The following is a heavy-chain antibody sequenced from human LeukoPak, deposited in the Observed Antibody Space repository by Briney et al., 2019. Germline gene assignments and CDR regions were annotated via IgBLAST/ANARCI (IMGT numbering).Heavy chain of an antibody. J-gene: IGHJ4*02. CDR2: ISSNGDST. CDR1: GFSFSDYS. V-gene: IGHV3-64*01. CDR3: AREGSVAAFGPRRPFDY. D-gene: IGHD6-13*01. Sequence: GGSLRLSCTASGFSFSDYSMDWVRQAPGKGLEYVSAISSNGDSTNYANSVRGRFTISRDNSKNTLYLRMGSLRADDMAVYYCAREGSVAAFGPRRPFDYWGQGTLVTVSS.